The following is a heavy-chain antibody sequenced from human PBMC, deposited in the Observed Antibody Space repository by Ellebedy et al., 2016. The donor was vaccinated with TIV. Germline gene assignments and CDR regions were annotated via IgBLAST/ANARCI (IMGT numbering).Heavy chain of an antibody. Sequence: ASVKVSCKASGYTFTSYSMHWVRQAPGQRLEWMGWINTGNGDTKYSQKFQGRVTITRDTSATTAYMEVNSLRSEDTAVYYCARGRGYSGPRDYFDYWGQGTLVTVSS. CDR3: ARGRGYSGPRDYFDY. CDR1: GYTFTSYS. CDR2: INTGNGDT. D-gene: IGHD5-12*01. J-gene: IGHJ4*02. V-gene: IGHV1-3*04.